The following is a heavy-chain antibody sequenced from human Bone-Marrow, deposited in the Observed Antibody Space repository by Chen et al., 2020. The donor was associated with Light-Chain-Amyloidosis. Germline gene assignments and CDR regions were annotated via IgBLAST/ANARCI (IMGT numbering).Heavy chain of an antibody. CDR1: GGSISSSSYY. Sequence: QLQLQESGPGLVKPSETLSLTCTVSGGSISSSSYYWGWIRQPPGKGLEWIGGIYYSGSTYYNPSLKSRVTISVDTSKNQFSLKLSSVTAADTAVYYCARDWYDYVWGSYRYPFDYWGQGTLVTVSS. V-gene: IGHV4-39*07. D-gene: IGHD3-16*02. CDR3: ARDWYDYVWGSYRYPFDY. CDR2: IYYSGST. J-gene: IGHJ4*02.